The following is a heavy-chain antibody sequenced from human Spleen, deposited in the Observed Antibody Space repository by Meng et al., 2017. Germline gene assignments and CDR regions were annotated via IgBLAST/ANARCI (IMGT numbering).Heavy chain of an antibody. D-gene: IGHD4-17*01. Sequence: SETLSLTCSVSGDSISNYYWNWLRQPAGKRLEWIGRTYVGGSTDYNPSLRSRVTVSVDTSKNQISLRLASVTAADTAVYFCARGSAGDYYFHSWGQGTLVTVSS. V-gene: IGHV4-4*07. J-gene: IGHJ4*02. CDR3: ARGSAGDYYFHS. CDR2: TYVGGST. CDR1: GDSISNYY.